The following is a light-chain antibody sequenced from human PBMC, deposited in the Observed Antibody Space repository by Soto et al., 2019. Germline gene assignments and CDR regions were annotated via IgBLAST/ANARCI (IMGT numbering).Light chain of an antibody. CDR3: QHFDSSSYT. CDR1: QSVTSSY. CDR2: GAS. V-gene: IGKV3-20*01. J-gene: IGKJ2*01. Sequence: EVVLTQSPGTLSLSPGQRATLSCRASQSVTSSYLAWYQQKPGQAPRLLIYGASIRATGIPDRFSGSGSGADFTLTISRLAPEDFALFYCQHFDSSSYTFGQGTKLEI.